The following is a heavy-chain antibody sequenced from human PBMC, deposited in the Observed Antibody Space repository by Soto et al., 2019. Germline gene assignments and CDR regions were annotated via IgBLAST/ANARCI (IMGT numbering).Heavy chain of an antibody. Sequence: SETLSLTCAVYGGSFSGYYWSWIRQPPGKGLEWIGEINHSGSTNYNPSLKSRVTISVDTSKNQFSLKLSSVTAADTAVYYCARGANYYGSGRSSYYYYYGMDVWGQGTTVTVSS. CDR1: GGSFSGYY. CDR3: ARGANYYGSGRSSYYYYYGMDV. J-gene: IGHJ6*02. V-gene: IGHV4-34*01. D-gene: IGHD3-10*01. CDR2: INHSGST.